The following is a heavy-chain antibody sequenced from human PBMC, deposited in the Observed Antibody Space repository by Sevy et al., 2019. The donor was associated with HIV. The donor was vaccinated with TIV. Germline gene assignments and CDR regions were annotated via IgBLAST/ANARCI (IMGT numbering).Heavy chain of an antibody. CDR1: GYTFTSHG. J-gene: IGHJ4*02. V-gene: IGHV1-18*01. D-gene: IGHD3-10*01. CDR2: ISAYNGNT. CDR3: AIGSGSYYLGDY. Sequence: ASVKVSCKASGYTFTSHGITWVRQAPGQGLEWMGWISAYNGNTNYAQKLQGRVTMTTDTSTSTAYMELRSLRSDDTAVYYSAIGSGSYYLGDYWGQGTLVTVSS.